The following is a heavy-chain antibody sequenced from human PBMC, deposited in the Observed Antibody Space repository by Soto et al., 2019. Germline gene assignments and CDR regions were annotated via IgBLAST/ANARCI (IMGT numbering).Heavy chain of an antibody. D-gene: IGHD2-8*01. CDR2: IIPIFGTA. Sequence: SVKVSCKASGGPFISYAIIWVRQAPGQGLEWTGGIIPIFGTANYAQKFQGRVTITADESTSTAYMELSSLRSEDTAVYYCARSSDCTNGVCSILSSYGMDVWGQGTTVTVSS. CDR1: GGPFISYA. V-gene: IGHV1-69*01. CDR3: ARSSDCTNGVCSILSSYGMDV. J-gene: IGHJ6*02.